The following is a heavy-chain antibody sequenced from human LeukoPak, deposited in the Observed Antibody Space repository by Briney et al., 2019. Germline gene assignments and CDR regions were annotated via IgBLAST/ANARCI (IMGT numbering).Heavy chain of an antibody. V-gene: IGHV4-38-2*02. J-gene: IGHJ6*03. Sequence: PSETLSLTCTVSGYSISSGYYWGWIRQPPGKGLEWIGSIYHSGSTYYNPSLKSRVTISVDTSKNQFSLKLSSVTAADTAVYYCARVAGFSSWPYYYYYYMDVWGKGTTVTISS. D-gene: IGHD6-13*01. CDR2: IYHSGST. CDR1: GYSISSGYY. CDR3: ARVAGFSSWPYYYYYYMDV.